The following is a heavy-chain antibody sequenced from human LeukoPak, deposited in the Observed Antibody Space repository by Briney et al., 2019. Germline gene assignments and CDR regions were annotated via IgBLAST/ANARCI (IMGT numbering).Heavy chain of an antibody. CDR3: ARDSRGWIDY. D-gene: IGHD6-19*01. V-gene: IGHV3-30-3*01. CDR1: GFTFSSYA. CDR2: ILYDGSNK. Sequence: PGGFLRLSCAASGFTFSSYAMHWVRQAPGKGLEWVAVILYDGSNKYYADSVKGRFTISRDNSKNTLYLQMNSLRAEDTAVYYCARDSRGWIDYWGQGTLVTVSS. J-gene: IGHJ4*02.